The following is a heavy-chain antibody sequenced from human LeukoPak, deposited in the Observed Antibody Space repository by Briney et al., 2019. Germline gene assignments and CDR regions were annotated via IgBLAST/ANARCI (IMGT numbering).Heavy chain of an antibody. J-gene: IGHJ6*02. Sequence: GGSLRLSCAASGFTFSSYAMSWVRQAPGKGLEWVSAISNSGGSTYYADSVKGRFTISRDNSKNTLYLQMNSLRSEDTAVYYCAKVLQYYYYGMDVWGQGTTVTVSS. CDR3: AKVLQYYYYGMDV. CDR1: GFTFSSYA. D-gene: IGHD5-24*01. V-gene: IGHV3-23*01. CDR2: ISNSGGST.